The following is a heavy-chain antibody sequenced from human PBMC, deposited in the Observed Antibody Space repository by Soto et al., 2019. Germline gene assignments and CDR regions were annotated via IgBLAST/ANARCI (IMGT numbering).Heavy chain of an antibody. D-gene: IGHD3-10*01. CDR3: ARRKYYYGSGSYRYYYYYGMDV. Sequence: PSETLSLTCAVYGGPFSGYYWSWIRQPPGKGLEWIGEINHSGSTNYNPSLKSRVTISVDTSKNQFSLKLSSVTAARTAVYYCARRKYYYGSGSYRYYYYYGMDVWGQGTTVTVSS. V-gene: IGHV4-34*01. CDR1: GGPFSGYY. CDR2: INHSGST. J-gene: IGHJ6*02.